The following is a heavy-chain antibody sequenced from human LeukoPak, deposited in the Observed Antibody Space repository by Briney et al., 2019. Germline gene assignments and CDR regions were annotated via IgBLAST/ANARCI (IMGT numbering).Heavy chain of an antibody. Sequence: GGSLRLSCAASGFIVSSNYMSWVRQAPGEGLEWVSIIYSGGSTFYADSVKGRFTISRDNSKNTLYLQMNSLRAEDTAVYYCARAYYYYYYGMDVWGQGTTVTVSS. CDR2: IYSGGST. J-gene: IGHJ6*02. CDR3: ARAYYYYYYGMDV. CDR1: GFIVSSNY. V-gene: IGHV3-53*05.